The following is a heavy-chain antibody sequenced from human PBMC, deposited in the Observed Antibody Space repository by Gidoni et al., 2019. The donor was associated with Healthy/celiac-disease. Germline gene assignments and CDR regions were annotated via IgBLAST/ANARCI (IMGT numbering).Heavy chain of an antibody. V-gene: IGHV2-26*01. D-gene: IGHD4-17*01. CDR2: IFWNDEN. CDR1: GFSLSNARMG. J-gene: IGHJ3*02. CDR3: ARIHDYGDYVPAFDI. Sequence: QVTLKVSGPVLVQPTETLTLTCTVPGFSLSNARMGVSWFRQPPGKALEWLAHIFWNDENSYSTSLKSRLTISKDTSKSQVVLTMTNVDPVDTATYDCARIHDYGDYVPAFDIWGQGTMVTVSS.